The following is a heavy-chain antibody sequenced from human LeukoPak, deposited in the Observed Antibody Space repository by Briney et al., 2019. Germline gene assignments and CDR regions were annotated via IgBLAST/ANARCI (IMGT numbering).Heavy chain of an antibody. CDR3: ARGYCSGGSCPNFEY. D-gene: IGHD2-15*01. V-gene: IGHV4-34*01. CDR1: GGSFSGYY. CDR2: INHSGST. Sequence: PSETLSLTCAVYGGSFSGYYWSWIRQPPGKGLEWIGEINHSGSTNYNPSLKSRVTISADTPKNQFSLKLSSVTAADTAVYYCARGYCSGGSCPNFEYWDQGTLVTVSS. J-gene: IGHJ4*02.